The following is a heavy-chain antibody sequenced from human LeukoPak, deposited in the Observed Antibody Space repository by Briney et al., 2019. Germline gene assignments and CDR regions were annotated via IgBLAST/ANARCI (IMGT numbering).Heavy chain of an antibody. Sequence: GGSLRLSCAASGFTFSRDWMSWVRQAPGKGLEWVAKINQDARTKYYVDSVRGRFTTSRDNAENSLYLQMNSLRAEDTAVYYCARDPDILAGVAFDVWGQGTMVIVSS. CDR3: ARDPDILAGVAFDV. J-gene: IGHJ3*01. D-gene: IGHD3-9*01. V-gene: IGHV3-7*05. CDR1: GFTFSRDW. CDR2: INQDARTK.